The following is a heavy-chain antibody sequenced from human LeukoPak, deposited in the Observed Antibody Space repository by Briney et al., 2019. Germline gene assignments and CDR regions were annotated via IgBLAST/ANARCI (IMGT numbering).Heavy chain of an antibody. Sequence: GGSLRLSCAASGFTFSPYSMNWVRQAPGKGLEWVSTISSSSSYIYYADSVKGRFTISRDNAKNSLYLQMNSLRAEDTAVYYCARGGASGSSTFDYWGQGTLVTVSS. D-gene: IGHD1-26*01. V-gene: IGHV3-21*01. CDR2: ISSSSSYI. CDR3: ARGGASGSSTFDY. J-gene: IGHJ4*02. CDR1: GFTFSPYS.